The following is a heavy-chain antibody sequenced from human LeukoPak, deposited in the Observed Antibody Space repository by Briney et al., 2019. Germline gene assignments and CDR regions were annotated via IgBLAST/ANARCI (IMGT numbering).Heavy chain of an antibody. J-gene: IGHJ4*02. V-gene: IGHV4-61*02. Sequence: PSQTLSLTCTVSGGSISSGSYYWSWIRQPAGKGLEWIGRIYTSGSTNYNPSLKSRVTISVDTSKNQFSLKLSSVTAADTAVYYCARGTSYYGSGTYYSSLYFDYWGQGTLVTVSS. CDR2: IYTSGST. D-gene: IGHD3-10*01. CDR1: GGSISSGSYY. CDR3: ARGTSYYGSGTYYSSLYFDY.